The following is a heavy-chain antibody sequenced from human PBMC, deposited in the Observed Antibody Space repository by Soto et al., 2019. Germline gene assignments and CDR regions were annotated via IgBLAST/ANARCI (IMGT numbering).Heavy chain of an antibody. D-gene: IGHD3-3*01. CDR3: AKAETYDFWSGLNFDY. V-gene: IGHV3-23*01. Sequence: PXVCLRLSFVASGVTFSSLAMSWVRQAPGKGLEWVSTISGSGGSTYYADSVKGRLTISRDNSKNTLSLHINSLRAEDTAVYYCAKAETYDFWSGLNFDYWGQGTLVTV. J-gene: IGHJ4*02. CDR2: ISGSGGST. CDR1: GVTFSSLA.